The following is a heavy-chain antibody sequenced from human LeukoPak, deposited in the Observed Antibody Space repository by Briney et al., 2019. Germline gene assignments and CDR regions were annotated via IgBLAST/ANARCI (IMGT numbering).Heavy chain of an antibody. J-gene: IGHJ5*02. V-gene: IGHV3-21*01. CDR3: ASAPDDFWSGYRNWFDP. Sequence: GGSLRLSCAASGFTFGSYSMNWVRQAPGKGLEWVSSISSSSSYIYYADSVKGRFTISRDNAKNSLYLQMNSLRAEDTAVYYCASAPDDFWSGYRNWFDPWGQGTLVTVSS. D-gene: IGHD3-3*01. CDR1: GFTFGSYS. CDR2: ISSSSSYI.